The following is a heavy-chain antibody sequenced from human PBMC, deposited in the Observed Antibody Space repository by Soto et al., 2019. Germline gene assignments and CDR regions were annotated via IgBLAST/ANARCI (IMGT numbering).Heavy chain of an antibody. D-gene: IGHD2-21*01. CDR1: GYTFTSYY. Sequence: ASVKVSCKASGYTFTSYYMHWVRQAPGQGLEWMGIINPSGGSTSYAQKFQGRVTMTRDTSTSTVYMELSSLRSEDTAVYYCAAEIYSGGKCCQFDHWGQGTLVTVSS. V-gene: IGHV1-46*01. J-gene: IGHJ4*02. CDR3: AAEIYSGGKCCQFDH. CDR2: INPSGGST.